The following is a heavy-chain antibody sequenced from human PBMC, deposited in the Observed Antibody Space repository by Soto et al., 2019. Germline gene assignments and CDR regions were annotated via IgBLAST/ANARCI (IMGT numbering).Heavy chain of an antibody. CDR1: GFTFSSYA. Sequence: VGSLRLSCAASGFTFSSYAMSWVRQAPGKGLEWVSAISGSGGSTYYADSVKGRFTISRDNSKNTLYLQMNSLRAEDTAVYYCAKPLEGPDAFDIWGQGTMVTVS. CDR3: AKPLEGPDAFDI. J-gene: IGHJ3*02. CDR2: ISGSGGST. V-gene: IGHV3-23*01.